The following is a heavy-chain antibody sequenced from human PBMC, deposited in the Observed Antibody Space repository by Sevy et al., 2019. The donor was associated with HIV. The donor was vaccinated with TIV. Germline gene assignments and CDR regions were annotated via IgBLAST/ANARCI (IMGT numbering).Heavy chain of an antibody. CDR1: GGSFSGYY. Sequence: SETLSLTCAVYGGSFSGYYWSWIRQPPGKGLEWIGGINHSGSTNYNPSLKSRVTISVDTSKNQFSLKLSSVTAADTAVYYCARRGIRYFDWLLESTFDYWGQGTLVTVSS. J-gene: IGHJ4*02. D-gene: IGHD3-9*01. V-gene: IGHV4-34*01. CDR2: INHSGST. CDR3: ARRGIRYFDWLLESTFDY.